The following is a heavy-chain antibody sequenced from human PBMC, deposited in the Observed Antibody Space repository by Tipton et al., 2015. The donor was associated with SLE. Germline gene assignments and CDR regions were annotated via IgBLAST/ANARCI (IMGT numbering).Heavy chain of an antibody. Sequence: SLRLSCAASGFTFSSYGMHWVRQAPGKGLEWVAFIRYDGSNKYYADSVKGRFTISRDNSKNTLYLQMNSLRAEDTAVYYCAKVTWYSSSSLFDSWGQGTLVTVSS. J-gene: IGHJ4*02. CDR2: IRYDGSNK. V-gene: IGHV3-30*02. CDR1: GFTFSSYG. D-gene: IGHD6-6*01. CDR3: AKVTWYSSSSLFDS.